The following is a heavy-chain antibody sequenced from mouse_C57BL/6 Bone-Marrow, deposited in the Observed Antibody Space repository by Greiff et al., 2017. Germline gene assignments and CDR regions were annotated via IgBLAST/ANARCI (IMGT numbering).Heavy chain of an antibody. V-gene: IGHV1-64*01. Sequence: QVQLQQSGAELVKPGASVKLSCKASGYTFTNYWMHWVKQRPGQGLEWIGMMHPNGGSPDYNEKFKSEATLSVDKSSRTAYMELSSLTSENSAVYYCARSYGYDDYTMDYWGQGTSVTVSS. D-gene: IGHD2-2*01. CDR2: MHPNGGSP. CDR1: GYTFTNYW. J-gene: IGHJ4*01. CDR3: ARSYGYDDYTMDY.